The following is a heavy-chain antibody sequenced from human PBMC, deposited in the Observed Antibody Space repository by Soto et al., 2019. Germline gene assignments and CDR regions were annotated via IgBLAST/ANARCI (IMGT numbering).Heavy chain of an antibody. Sequence: GASVKVSCKASGYTFTSYGISWVRQAPGQGLEWMGWISAYNGNTNYAQNVQGRVTMTTDTSTSTAYMELRSLRSDDTAVYYCASHLMRGYYYYGMDVWGQGTTVTVSS. J-gene: IGHJ6*02. CDR2: ISAYNGNT. CDR3: ASHLMRGYYYYGMDV. CDR1: GYTFTSYG. D-gene: IGHD2-8*01. V-gene: IGHV1-18*01.